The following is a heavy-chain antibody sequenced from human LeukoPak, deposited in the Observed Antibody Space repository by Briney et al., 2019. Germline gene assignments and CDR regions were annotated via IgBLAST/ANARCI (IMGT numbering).Heavy chain of an antibody. CDR1: GFTLRTYE. V-gene: IGHV3-48*03. CDR3: ARSSRGNRYGMDV. J-gene: IGHJ6*02. CDR2: ISGSYSTI. D-gene: IGHD6-19*01. Sequence: GGSLRLSCAASGFTLRTYEMNWVRQAPGKGLEWISYISGSYSTIYYAHSVKRRFPISGDNAKNSLYQQMNSLRAEDTAAYYCARSSRGNRYGMDVWGQGTTVTVSS.